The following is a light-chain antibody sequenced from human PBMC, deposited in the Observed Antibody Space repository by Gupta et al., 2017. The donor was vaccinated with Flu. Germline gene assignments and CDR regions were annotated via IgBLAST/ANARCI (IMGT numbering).Light chain of an antibody. V-gene: IGKV3-11*01. CDR3: QQRYTSCT. Sequence: TVLTQSPATLSLSPGDRATLSCRASHYIRKDLAWYQQKAGQAPRLLIYDASNRAPGIPARFSGSGSGADFTLTISSLEPEDFAVYYCQQRYTSCTFGQGTTVEVK. J-gene: IGKJ1*01. CDR2: DAS. CDR1: HYIRKD.